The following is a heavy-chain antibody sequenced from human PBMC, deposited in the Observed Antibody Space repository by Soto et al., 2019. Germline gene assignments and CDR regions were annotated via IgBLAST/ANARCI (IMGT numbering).Heavy chain of an antibody. J-gene: IGHJ3*01. D-gene: IGHD3-10*01. CDR3: XRAXXYYFXXFGYPTGPHFVFAL. CDR1: GGSISSGDSS. V-gene: IGHV4-30-2*01. Sequence: TLSLTCAVSGGSISSGDSSWSWIRQPPGKGLEWIGYIYHSGRAYYNPSLKSRVTISVDNSKSQFSLKLSSVTAGDKGVYYCXRAXXYYFXXFGYPTGPHFVFALWGQGTMVTVSS. CDR2: IYHSGRA.